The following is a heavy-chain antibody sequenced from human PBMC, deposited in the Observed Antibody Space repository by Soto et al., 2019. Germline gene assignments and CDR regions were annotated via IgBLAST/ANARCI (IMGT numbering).Heavy chain of an antibody. Sequence: SGPTLVNPTQTLTLTCTFSGFSLNASGMCLTWILQPPGRALEWLATIDWDGDKYYTSSLATRLTISKDTSKNQVALTMTNMQPVDTGTYFCARMRGSYISPLDSWGQGALVTVSS. D-gene: IGHD5-18*01. V-gene: IGHV2-70*13. CDR1: GFSLNASGMC. CDR2: IDWDGDK. CDR3: ARMRGSYISPLDS. J-gene: IGHJ4*02.